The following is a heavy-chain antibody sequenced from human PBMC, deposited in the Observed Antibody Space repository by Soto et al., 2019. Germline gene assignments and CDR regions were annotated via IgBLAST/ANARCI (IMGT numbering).Heavy chain of an antibody. CDR1: GGTFSNYP. V-gene: IGHV1-69*12. CDR2: IIPIFGTV. Sequence: QVQLVQSGAEVKKPGSSVKVNCKASGGTFSNYPISWVRQAPGQGLEWMGGIIPIFGTVNYAQKFQGRVTIIADESTSTAYMELSSLRSEDTAVYYCARGNHRWLQLWYFDLWGRGTLVTVSS. J-gene: IGHJ2*01. D-gene: IGHD5-12*01. CDR3: ARGNHRWLQLWYFDL.